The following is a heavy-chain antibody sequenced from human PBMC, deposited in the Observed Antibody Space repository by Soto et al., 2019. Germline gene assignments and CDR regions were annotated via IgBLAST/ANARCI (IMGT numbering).Heavy chain of an antibody. CDR2: ISYDGSNK. Sequence: GYTFSSYGMHWARQAPCKGLEWVAVISYDGSNKYYADSVKGRFTISRDNSKNTLYLQMNSLRAEDTAVYYCAKEADTAMVFDYWGQGTLVTVSS. D-gene: IGHD5-18*01. CDR3: AKEADTAMVFDY. J-gene: IGHJ4*02. CDR1: GYTFSSYG. V-gene: IGHV3-30*18.